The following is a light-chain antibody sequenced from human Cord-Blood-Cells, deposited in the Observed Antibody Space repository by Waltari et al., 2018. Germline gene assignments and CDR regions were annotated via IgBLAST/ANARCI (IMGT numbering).Light chain of an antibody. CDR1: QSISSY. Sequence: DIQMTQSPSPLSASVGDRVTITCRASQSISSYLNWYQQKPGKAPKHLIYAASSLQSGVPSRFSGSGSGTDFTLTISSLQPEDFATYYCQQSYSTLLTFGGVTKVEIK. V-gene: IGKV1-39*01. CDR3: QQSYSTLLT. J-gene: IGKJ4*01. CDR2: AAS.